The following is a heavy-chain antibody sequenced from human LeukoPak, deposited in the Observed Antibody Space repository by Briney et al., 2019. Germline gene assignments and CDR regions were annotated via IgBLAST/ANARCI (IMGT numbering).Heavy chain of an antibody. CDR1: GFTFTSYT. CDR2: ISSSGSYI. D-gene: IGHD2-21*01. CDR3: ARSLIADGSFDI. J-gene: IGHJ3*02. V-gene: IGHV3-21*01. Sequence: GGSLRLSCAASGFTFTSYTINWVRQAPGKGLEWVSDISSSGSYIDYADSVKGRFTISRDNAKNSLFLQMNSLRAEDTAVYYCARSLIADGSFDICGQGTMVTVSS.